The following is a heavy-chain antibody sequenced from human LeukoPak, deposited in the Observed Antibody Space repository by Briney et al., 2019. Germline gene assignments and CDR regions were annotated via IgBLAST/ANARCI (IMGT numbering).Heavy chain of an antibody. CDR1: GFTFGDYA. V-gene: IGHV3-49*03. Sequence: GGSLRLSCTASGFTFGDYAMSWFRQAPGKGLEWVGFIRSKAYGGTTEYAASVKGRFTISRDDSKSIAYLQMNSLKTEDTAVYYCTGSFGELSFFDYWGQGTLVTVSS. D-gene: IGHD3-10*01. J-gene: IGHJ4*02. CDR3: TGSFGELSFFDY. CDR2: IRSKAYGGTT.